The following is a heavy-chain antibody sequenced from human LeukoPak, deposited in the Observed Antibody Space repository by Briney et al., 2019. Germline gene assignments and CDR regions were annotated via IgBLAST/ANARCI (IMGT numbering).Heavy chain of an antibody. J-gene: IGHJ4*02. D-gene: IGHD5-18*01. Sequence: PSETLSLTCTVSGGSISSGGYYWSWIRQHPGKGLEWIGYIYYSGSTYSNPSLKSRVTISVDTSKNQFSLKLSSVTAADTAVYYCARRGYSYGYLDYWGQGTLVTVSS. CDR1: GGSISSGGYY. CDR2: IYYSGST. V-gene: IGHV4-31*03. CDR3: ARRGYSYGYLDY.